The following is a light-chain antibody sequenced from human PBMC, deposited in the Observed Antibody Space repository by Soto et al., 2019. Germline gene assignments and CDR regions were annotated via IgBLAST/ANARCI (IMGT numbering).Light chain of an antibody. J-gene: IGLJ1*01. CDR1: SSDIGGYYY. V-gene: IGLV2-14*01. CDR3: TSYSSSDIFYV. Sequence: QSFLTQPASVSVSPGQSITISCTGTSSDIGGYYYVSWYQHHPGKAPKLLIYQVTNRPSRVSNRFSGSKSGNTASLTISGLQADDEADYYCTSYSSSDIFYVFGTGTKVTVL. CDR2: QVT.